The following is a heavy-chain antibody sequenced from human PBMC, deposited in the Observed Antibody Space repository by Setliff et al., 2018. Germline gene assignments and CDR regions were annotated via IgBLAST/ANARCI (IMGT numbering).Heavy chain of an antibody. D-gene: IGHD1-26*01. CDR1: GFSLSTSGMR. CDR2: IDWDDDK. Sequence: LVNPTQTLILTCTFSGFSLSTSGMRVSWIRQPPGKALEWLARIDWDDDKFYSTSLKTRLTLSKDTSKNQVVLTMTNMDPVDTATYYCARSPSGEFDYWGQGTLVTVSS. J-gene: IGHJ4*02. V-gene: IGHV2-70*04. CDR3: ARSPSGEFDY.